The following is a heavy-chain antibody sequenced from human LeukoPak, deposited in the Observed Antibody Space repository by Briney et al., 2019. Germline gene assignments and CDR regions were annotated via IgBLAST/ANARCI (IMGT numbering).Heavy chain of an antibody. Sequence: PGGSLRLSCAASGFTFSGYSMNWVRQAPGKGLEWVSYISSSSSTIYYADSVKGRFTISRDNAKNSLYLQMNSLRDEDTAVYYCARDYDYDYVWGGYVPEPNLDYWGQGTLVTVSS. CDR1: GFTFSGYS. V-gene: IGHV3-48*02. CDR2: ISSSSSTI. D-gene: IGHD3-16*01. J-gene: IGHJ4*02. CDR3: ARDYDYDYVWGGYVPEPNLDY.